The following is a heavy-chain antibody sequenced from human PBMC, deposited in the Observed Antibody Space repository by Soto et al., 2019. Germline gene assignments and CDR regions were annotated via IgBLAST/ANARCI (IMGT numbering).Heavy chain of an antibody. V-gene: IGHV3-53*01. CDR1: GFTVSSNY. J-gene: IGHJ4*02. CDR3: ARENLYSHYYFDY. D-gene: IGHD4-4*01. CDR2: IYSGGST. Sequence: GSLRLSCAASGFTVSSNYMSWVRQAPGKGLEWVSVIYSGGSTYYSDSVKGRFTISRDNSKNTLYLQINSLRPEDTAVYYCARENLYSHYYFDYWAQGTQVPVSS.